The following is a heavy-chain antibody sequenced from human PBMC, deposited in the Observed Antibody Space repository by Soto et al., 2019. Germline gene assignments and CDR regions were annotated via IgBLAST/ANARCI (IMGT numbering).Heavy chain of an antibody. V-gene: IGHV3-11*04. CDR1: GFTFSDSY. CDR2: ISSSGSAI. J-gene: IGHJ4*02. D-gene: IGHD6-13*01. Sequence: GGSLRLSCTASGFTFSDSYMSWIRQAPGKGLEWVSYISSSGSAIYYADSVKGRFTISRDPSRGTVYLLMDSLRTDDTAVYYCVFGSWNQYFFDHWGQEIVVTVSS. CDR3: VFGSWNQYFFDH.